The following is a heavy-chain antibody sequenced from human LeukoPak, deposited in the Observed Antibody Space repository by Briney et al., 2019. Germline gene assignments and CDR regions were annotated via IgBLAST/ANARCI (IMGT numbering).Heavy chain of an antibody. CDR1: GYTFTSYD. V-gene: IGHV1-8*01. D-gene: IGHD6-13*01. J-gene: IGHJ5*02. CDR2: MNPNSGNT. CDR3: ARGRHSSSWFRWFDP. Sequence: GASVKVSCKASGYTFTSYDINWVRQATGQGLEWMGWMNPNSGNTGYAQKFQGRVTMTRNTSISTAYMELSSLRSEDTAVYYCARGRHSSSWFRWFDPWGQGTLVTVSS.